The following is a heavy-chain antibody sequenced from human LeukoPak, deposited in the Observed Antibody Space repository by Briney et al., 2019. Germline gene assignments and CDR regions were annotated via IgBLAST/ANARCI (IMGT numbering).Heavy chain of an antibody. CDR1: GGSISSGGYS. V-gene: IGHV4-30-2*01. D-gene: IGHD3-10*01. Sequence: SQTLSVTCAVSGGSISSGGYSWSWIRQPPGKGLEWIGYIYHSGSTYYNPSLKSRVTISVDRSKNQFSLKLSSVTAADTAVYYCARGGPITMVRGVIINQNWFDPWGQGTLVTVSS. CDR2: IYHSGST. J-gene: IGHJ5*02. CDR3: ARGGPITMVRGVIINQNWFDP.